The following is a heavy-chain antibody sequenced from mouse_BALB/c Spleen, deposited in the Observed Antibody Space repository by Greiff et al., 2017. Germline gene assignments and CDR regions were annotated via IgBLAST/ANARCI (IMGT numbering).Heavy chain of an antibody. CDR3: ARQKAY. CDR2: ISSGGST. J-gene: IGHJ3*01. CDR1: GFTFSSYA. V-gene: IGHV5-6-5*01. Sequence: EVQVVESGGGLVKPGGSLKLSCAASGFTFSSYAMSWVRQTPEKRLEWVASISSGGSTYYPDSVKGRFTISRDNARNILYLQMSSLRSEDTAMYYCARQKAYWGQGTLVTVSA.